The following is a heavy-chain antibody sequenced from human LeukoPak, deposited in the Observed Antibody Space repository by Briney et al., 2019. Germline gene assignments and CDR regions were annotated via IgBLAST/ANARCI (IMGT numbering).Heavy chain of an antibody. CDR3: AKSRNRGITMFWPRGGLVPCDY. J-gene: IGHJ4*02. V-gene: IGHV3-23*01. CDR1: GFTFSSYA. Sequence: GGSLRLSCAASGFTFSSYAMSWVRQAPGKGLEWVSAISGSGGSTYYADSVKGRFTISRDNSKNTLYLQMNSLRAEDTAVYYCAKSRNRGITMFWPRGGLVPCDYWGQGTLVTVSS. CDR2: ISGSGGST. D-gene: IGHD3-9*01.